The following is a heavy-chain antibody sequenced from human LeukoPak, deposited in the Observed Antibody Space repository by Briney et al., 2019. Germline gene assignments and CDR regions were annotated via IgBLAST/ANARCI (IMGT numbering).Heavy chain of an antibody. CDR2: INSDGSGT. V-gene: IGHV3-74*01. D-gene: IGHD3-16*01. CDR3: ARDRMAGEPFDS. CDR1: GFTFSNYW. Sequence: GGSLRLSCAASGFTFSNYWMHWVRQTPGKRLVWVSRINSDGSGTTHADSVKGRFTISRDNAKNTLYLQMNSLRVEDTAVYYCARDRMAGEPFDSWGQGTLVTVSS. J-gene: IGHJ4*02.